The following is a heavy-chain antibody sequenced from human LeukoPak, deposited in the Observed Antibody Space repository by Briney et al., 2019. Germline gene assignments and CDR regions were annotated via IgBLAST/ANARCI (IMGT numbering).Heavy chain of an antibody. Sequence: PGGSLRLSCAASGFTFSSYSMNWVSQAPGKGLEWVSSISSSSSYIYYADSVKGRFTISRDNAKNSLYLQMSSLRAEDTALYYCARDEGIVGATIGYWGQGTLVTVSS. J-gene: IGHJ4*02. CDR3: ARDEGIVGATIGY. CDR1: GFTFSSYS. V-gene: IGHV3-21*01. CDR2: ISSSSSYI. D-gene: IGHD1-26*01.